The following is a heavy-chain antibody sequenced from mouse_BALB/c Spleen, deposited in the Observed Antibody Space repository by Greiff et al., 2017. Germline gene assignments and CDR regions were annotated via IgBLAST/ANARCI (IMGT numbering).Heavy chain of an antibody. J-gene: IGHJ1*01. CDR1: GFTFSSYG. V-gene: IGHV5-6*01. Sequence: EVKLQESGGDLVKPGGSLKLSCAASGFTFSSYGMSWVRQTPDKRLEWVATISSGGSYTYYPDSVKGRFTISRDNAKNTLYLQMSSLKSEDTAMYYCARPLLEYFDVWGAGTTVTVSS. CDR2: ISSGGSYT. D-gene: IGHD2-10*01. CDR3: ARPLLEYFDV.